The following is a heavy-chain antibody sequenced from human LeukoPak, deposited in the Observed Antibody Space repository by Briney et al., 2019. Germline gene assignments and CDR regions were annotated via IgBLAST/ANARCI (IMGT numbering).Heavy chain of an antibody. D-gene: IGHD2-2*01. CDR1: GFTFSSYS. CDR2: ISSSSSYI. V-gene: IGHV3-21*01. Sequence: GGCLTPSCAASGFTFSSYSMNWVRQAPGKGLERVSSISSSSSYIYYADSVKGRFTISRDNAKDSLYLQMNSLRAEDTPVYYCARSHCSSTSCYPFYLDYWGQGTLVTASS. CDR3: ARSHCSSTSCYPFYLDY. J-gene: IGHJ4*02.